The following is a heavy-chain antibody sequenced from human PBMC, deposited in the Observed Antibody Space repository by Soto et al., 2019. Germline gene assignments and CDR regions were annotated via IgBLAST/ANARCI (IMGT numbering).Heavy chain of an antibody. CDR2: IIPILGIA. Sequence: QVQLVQSGAEVKKPGSSVKVSCKASGGTFSSYTISWVRQAPGQGLEWMGRIIPILGIANYAQKFQGRVTITADKSTSTAYMELSSLRSEDTAVYYCASDPSGYSYGFLWGQGTTVTVSS. CDR1: GGTFSSYT. CDR3: ASDPSGYSYGFL. D-gene: IGHD5-18*01. J-gene: IGHJ6*02. V-gene: IGHV1-69*02.